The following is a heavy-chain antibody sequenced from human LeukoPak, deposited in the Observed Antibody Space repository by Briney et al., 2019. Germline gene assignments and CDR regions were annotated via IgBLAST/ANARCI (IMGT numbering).Heavy chain of an antibody. V-gene: IGHV4-34*01. CDR1: GVSFSGYY. CDR3: ARVFRGYSARPFDF. D-gene: IGHD5-18*01. Sequence: SENLSLTCAVYGVSFSGYYWSCIRQPQGKGLEWIGEINNSGSTNYNQSLKSRVTISVDTSKNQFSLKLSSVTAADTAVYYCARVFRGYSARPFDFWGQGTLDSVSS. J-gene: IGHJ4*02. CDR2: INNSGST.